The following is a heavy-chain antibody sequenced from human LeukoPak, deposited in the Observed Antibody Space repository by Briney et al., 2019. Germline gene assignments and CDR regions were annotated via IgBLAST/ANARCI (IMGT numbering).Heavy chain of an antibody. CDR3: ARVRLRWEAIDY. D-gene: IGHD4-23*01. CDR1: GGSISSGGYS. CDR2: IYHSGST. V-gene: IGHV4-30-2*01. Sequence: SETLSLTRAVSGGSISSGGYSWSWIRQPPGKGLEWIGYIYHSGSTYYNPSLKSRVTISVDRSKNQFSLKLSSVTAADTAVYYCARVRLRWEAIDYWGQGTLVTVSS. J-gene: IGHJ4*02.